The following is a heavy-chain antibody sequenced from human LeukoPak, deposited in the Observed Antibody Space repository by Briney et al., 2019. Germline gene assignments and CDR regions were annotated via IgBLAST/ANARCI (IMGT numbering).Heavy chain of an antibody. CDR1: GFNFGNLW. J-gene: IGHJ4*02. CDR3: AQLGEGY. D-gene: IGHD1-1*01. V-gene: IGHV3-7*03. CDR2: INQDGSER. Sequence: PGGSLRLSCAASGFNFGNLWMHWVRQAPGKGLERVANINQDGSERYYVGSVKGRFTISRDNAKNSLYLQMNSLRVEDTAVYYCAQLGEGYWGQGTLVTVSS.